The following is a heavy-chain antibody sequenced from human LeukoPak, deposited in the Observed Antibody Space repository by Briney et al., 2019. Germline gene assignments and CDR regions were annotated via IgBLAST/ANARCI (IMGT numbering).Heavy chain of an antibody. J-gene: IGHJ4*02. CDR3: ARYCSGGSCYMGLI. Sequence: GGSLRLSCAASGFTFSGYSMHWVRQGPGKGLEWVALMSYDGSNKYYADSVKGRFTISRDNSKNTLYLQMNSLRAEDTAVYYCARYCSGGSCYMGLIWGQGTLVTVSS. D-gene: IGHD2-15*01. CDR2: MSYDGSNK. V-gene: IGHV3-30-3*01. CDR1: GFTFSGYS.